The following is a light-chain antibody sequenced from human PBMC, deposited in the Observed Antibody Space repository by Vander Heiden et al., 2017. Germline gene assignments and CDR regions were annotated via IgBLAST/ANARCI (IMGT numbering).Light chain of an antibody. V-gene: IGLV1-40*01. CDR2: GNS. CDR1: SSNIGAGYD. CDR3: QSYDSSLSGHV. Sequence: QSVLTQPPSVSGAPGQRVTISCPGSSSNIGAGYDVHWYQQLPGTAPKLLIYGNSNRPSGVPDRFSGSKSGTSASLAITGLQAEDEADYYCQSYDSSLSGHVFGTGTKVTVL. J-gene: IGLJ1*01.